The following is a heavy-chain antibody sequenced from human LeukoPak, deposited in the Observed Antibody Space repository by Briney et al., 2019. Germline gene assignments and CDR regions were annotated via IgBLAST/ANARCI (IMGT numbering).Heavy chain of an antibody. Sequence: SETLSLTCTVSGGSISSYYWSWIRQPAGKVLEWIGRIYSTGSTNYNPSLKSRLTMSVDTSKNQFSLRLRSVTAADTAVYYCARQIASAGTAGFDFWGQGALVTVSS. D-gene: IGHD6-13*01. CDR1: GGSISSYY. V-gene: IGHV4-4*07. CDR3: ARQIASAGTAGFDF. J-gene: IGHJ4*02. CDR2: IYSTGST.